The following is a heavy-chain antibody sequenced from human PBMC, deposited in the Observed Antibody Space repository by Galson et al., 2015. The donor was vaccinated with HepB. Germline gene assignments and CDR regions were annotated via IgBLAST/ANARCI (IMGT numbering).Heavy chain of an antibody. Sequence: SLRLSCAGSGFTFSGSAMHWVRQTSGKGLEWIGRIGSKANNYATAYKASVKGRFTIPRDDSKNTAYQQMNSLRTEDTAVYYCTRLGDLFGYSSSWGQGTLVTVSS. CDR2: IGSKANNYAT. V-gene: IGHV3-73*01. D-gene: IGHD2-2*01. CDR1: GFTFSGSA. J-gene: IGHJ4*02. CDR3: TRLGDLFGYSSS.